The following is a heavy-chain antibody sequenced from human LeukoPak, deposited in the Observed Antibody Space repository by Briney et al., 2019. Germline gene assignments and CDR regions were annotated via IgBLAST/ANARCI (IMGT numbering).Heavy chain of an antibody. Sequence: SETLYLTCTVSGGSISSYYWSWIRQPPGKGLEWIGYIYYSGSTNYNPSLKSRVTISVDTSKNQFSLKLSSVTAADTAVYYCARVINHGYMDVWGKGTTVTVSS. CDR1: GGSISSYY. J-gene: IGHJ6*03. D-gene: IGHD1-14*01. V-gene: IGHV4-59*01. CDR3: ARVINHGYMDV. CDR2: IYYSGST.